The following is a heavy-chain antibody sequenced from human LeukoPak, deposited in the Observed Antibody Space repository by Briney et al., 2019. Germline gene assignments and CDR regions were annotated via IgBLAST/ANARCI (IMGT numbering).Heavy chain of an antibody. Sequence: GASVKVSCKASGYTFTSYGISWVRQAPGQGLEWMGWISAYNGSTNYAQRLQGRVTMTTDTSTSTAYMELRSLRSDDTAVYYCARGECSSTSCYRPYYYYGMDVWGQGTTVTVSS. CDR1: GYTFTSYG. J-gene: IGHJ6*02. CDR3: ARGECSSTSCYRPYYYYGMDV. V-gene: IGHV1-18*01. CDR2: ISAYNGST. D-gene: IGHD2-2*01.